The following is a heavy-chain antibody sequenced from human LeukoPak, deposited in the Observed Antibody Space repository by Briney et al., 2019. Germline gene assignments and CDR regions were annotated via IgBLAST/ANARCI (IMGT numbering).Heavy chain of an antibody. J-gene: IGHJ5*02. CDR3: ARDRYGWYNSNWFDP. Sequence: SVKVSCKASGYTFTSYYMHWVRQAPGQGLEWMGRIIPILGIANYAQKFQGRVTITADKSTSTAYMELSSLRSEDTAVYYCARDRYGWYNSNWFDPWGQGTLVTVSS. CDR1: GYTFTSYY. D-gene: IGHD6-19*01. CDR2: IIPILGIA. V-gene: IGHV1-69*04.